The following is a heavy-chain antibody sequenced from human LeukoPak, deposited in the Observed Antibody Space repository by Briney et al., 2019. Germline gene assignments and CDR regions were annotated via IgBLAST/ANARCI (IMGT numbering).Heavy chain of an antibody. Sequence: PSETLSLTCTVSGGSISSGGYYWSWIRQPPGKGLEWIGYIYYSGSTNYNPSLKSRVTMSVDTSKNQFSLKLSSVTAADTAVYYCAREGHPVYSGSYYEPFDYWGQGTLVTVSS. V-gene: IGHV4-61*08. CDR2: IYYSGST. CDR3: AREGHPVYSGSYYEPFDY. CDR1: GGSISSGGYY. J-gene: IGHJ4*02. D-gene: IGHD1-26*01.